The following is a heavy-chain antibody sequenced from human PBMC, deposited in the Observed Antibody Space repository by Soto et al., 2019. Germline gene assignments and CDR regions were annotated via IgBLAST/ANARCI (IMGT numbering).Heavy chain of an antibody. CDR1: GLTVSRPQ. CDR2: IYSGGST. D-gene: IGHD6-6*01. J-gene: IGHJ4*02. V-gene: IGHV3-53*01. Sequence: EVQLVEAGGGLIQPGGSLRLSCAVSGLTVSRPQMSWVRQAPGKGLQWVSVIYSGGSTYYANAVKGRFTISRDISENTVYLELDKLTVDDTAVYYCARAREPEYSSSIFFDYWGRGTLVTVSS. CDR3: ARAREPEYSSSIFFDY.